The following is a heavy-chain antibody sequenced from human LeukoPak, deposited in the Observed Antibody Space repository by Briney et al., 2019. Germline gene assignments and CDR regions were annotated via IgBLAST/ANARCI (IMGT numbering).Heavy chain of an antibody. Sequence: PSETLSLTCAVYGGSFSGYYWSWIRQPPGKGLEWIGEINHSGSTNYNPSLKSRVTISVDTSKNQFSLKLSSVTAADTAVYYCAVNYYGSGSYGRGLYYFDYWGQGTLVTVSS. V-gene: IGHV4-34*01. J-gene: IGHJ4*02. D-gene: IGHD3-10*01. CDR3: AVNYYGSGSYGRGLYYFDY. CDR2: INHSGST. CDR1: GGSFSGYY.